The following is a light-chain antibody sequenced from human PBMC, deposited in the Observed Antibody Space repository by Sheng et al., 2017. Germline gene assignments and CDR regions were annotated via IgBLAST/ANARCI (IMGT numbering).Light chain of an antibody. CDR2: KAS. V-gene: IGKV1-5*03. J-gene: IGKJ1*01. Sequence: DIQMTQSPSTLSASVGDRVTITCRASQSISSWLAWYQQKPGKAPKLLIYKASSLESGVPSRFSGSGSGTEFTLTISSLQPDDFAVYYCQHYGNSKWTFGQGTKVEFK. CDR3: QHYGNSKWT. CDR1: QSISSW.